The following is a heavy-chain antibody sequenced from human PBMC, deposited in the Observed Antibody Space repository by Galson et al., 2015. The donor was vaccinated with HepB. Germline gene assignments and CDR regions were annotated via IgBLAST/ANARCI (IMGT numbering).Heavy chain of an antibody. V-gene: IGHV1-18*01. CDR2: ISAYNGNT. J-gene: IGHJ4*02. Sequence: SVKVSCRASGGTFSSYAISWVRQAPGQGLEWMGWISAYNGNTNYAQKLQGRVTMTTDTSTSTAYMELRSLRSDDTAVYYCARVSDFWSGRPCDYWGQGTLVTVSS. CDR1: GGTFSSYA. D-gene: IGHD3-3*01. CDR3: ARVSDFWSGRPCDY.